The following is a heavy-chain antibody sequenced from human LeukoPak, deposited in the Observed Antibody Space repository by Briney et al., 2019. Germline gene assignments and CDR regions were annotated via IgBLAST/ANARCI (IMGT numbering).Heavy chain of an antibody. Sequence: GGSLRLSCAASGFIFRDYYMSWIRQAPGKGLEWISYISTGGSTIYYADSVKGRFTISRDNAKNSLYLQMNSLRAEDTAVYYCARGDSGSYYPLDYWGQGTLVTVSS. CDR2: ISTGGSTI. CDR1: GFIFRDYY. D-gene: IGHD1-26*01. CDR3: ARGDSGSYYPLDY. V-gene: IGHV3-11*01. J-gene: IGHJ4*02.